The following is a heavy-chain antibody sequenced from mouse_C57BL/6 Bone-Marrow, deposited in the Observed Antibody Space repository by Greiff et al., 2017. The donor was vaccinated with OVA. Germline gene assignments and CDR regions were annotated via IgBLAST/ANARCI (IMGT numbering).Heavy chain of an antibody. CDR3: RYDYFDY. D-gene: IGHD2-3*01. V-gene: IGHV1-59*01. CDR2: IDPSDSYT. Sequence: QVQLQQPGAELVRPGTSVKLSCKASGYTFTSYWMHWVKQRPGQGLEWIGVIDPSDSYTNYNQKFKGKATLTVDTSSSTAYMQRSSLTSEDSAVYYWRYDYFDYWGQGTTLTVSS. J-gene: IGHJ2*01. CDR1: GYTFTSYW.